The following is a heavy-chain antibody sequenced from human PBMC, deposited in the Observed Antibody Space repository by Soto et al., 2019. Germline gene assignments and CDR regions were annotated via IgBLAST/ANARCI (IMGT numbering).Heavy chain of an antibody. J-gene: IGHJ6*02. Sequence: QVQLVESGGGVVQPGRSLRLSCAASGFTFSSYGMHWVRQAPGKGLEWVAVIWYDGSNKYYADSVKGRFTISRDNSKNTLYLQMNSLRAEDTAVYYCAREAIVALLYDGMDVWGQGTTVTVSS. D-gene: IGHD3-22*01. CDR3: AREAIVALLYDGMDV. V-gene: IGHV3-33*01. CDR1: GFTFSSYG. CDR2: IWYDGSNK.